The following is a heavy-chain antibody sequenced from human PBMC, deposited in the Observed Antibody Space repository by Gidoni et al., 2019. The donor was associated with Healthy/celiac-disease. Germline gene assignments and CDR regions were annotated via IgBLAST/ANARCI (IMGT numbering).Heavy chain of an antibody. Sequence: EVQLLESGGGLVQPGGSLRLSCAASGFTFSSYAMSWVRQAPGKGLEWVSAISGSGGSTYYADSVKGRFTISRDNSKNTLYLQMNSLRAEDTAVYYCAKASDYVWGSYRRYFDYWGQGTLVTVSS. J-gene: IGHJ4*02. CDR1: GFTFSSYA. V-gene: IGHV3-23*01. CDR2: ISGSGGST. CDR3: AKASDYVWGSYRRYFDY. D-gene: IGHD3-16*02.